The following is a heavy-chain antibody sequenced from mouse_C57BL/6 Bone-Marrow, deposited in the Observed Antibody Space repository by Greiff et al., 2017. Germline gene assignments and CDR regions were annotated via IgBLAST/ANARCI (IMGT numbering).Heavy chain of an antibody. CDR1: GYTFTSYW. Sequence: VQLQQPGAELVKPGASVKLSCKASGYTFTSYWMPWVQPRPGQGLEWIGEIDPSDSYTIYNQKFKGKATLTVDTTSSTDYLQLSSLTSEDSAVYYCARDYDYEFDYWGQGTTLTVSS. D-gene: IGHD2-4*01. J-gene: IGHJ2*01. CDR2: IDPSDSYT. CDR3: ARDYDYEFDY. V-gene: IGHV1-50*01.